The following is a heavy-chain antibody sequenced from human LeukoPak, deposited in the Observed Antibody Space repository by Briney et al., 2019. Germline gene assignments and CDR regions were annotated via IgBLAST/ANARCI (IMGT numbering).Heavy chain of an antibody. V-gene: IGHV3-33*06. J-gene: IGHJ4*02. CDR2: IWYDGSNK. CDR1: GFTCSSYG. CDR3: AKTGQERATIGFDY. Sequence: GGSLRLSCTASGFTCSSYGMHWVRQAPGKGLAGLTVIWYDGSNKYYAVSVKGRFTISRDNSKNTRYLQMNSLRAEDTAVYYCAKTGQERATIGFDYCGQGTLVTVSS. D-gene: IGHD5-24*01.